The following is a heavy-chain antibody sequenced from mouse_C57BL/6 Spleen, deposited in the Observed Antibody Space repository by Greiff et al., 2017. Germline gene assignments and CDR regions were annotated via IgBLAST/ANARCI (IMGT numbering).Heavy chain of an antibody. CDR2: INPGSGGT. CDR1: GYAFTNYL. Sequence: QVQLQQSGAELVRPGTSVKVSCKASGYAFTNYLIEWVKQRPGQGLEWIGVINPGSGGTNSNEKFKGKATLTADKSSSTAYMQLISLTSEDSAVYFCARLGDYDGGRWGQGTLVTVSA. D-gene: IGHD2-4*01. V-gene: IGHV1-54*01. CDR3: ARLGDYDGGR. J-gene: IGHJ3*02.